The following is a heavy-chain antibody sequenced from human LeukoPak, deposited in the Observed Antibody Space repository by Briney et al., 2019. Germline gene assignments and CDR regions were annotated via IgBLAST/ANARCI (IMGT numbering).Heavy chain of an antibody. CDR2: IYTSGST. J-gene: IGHJ6*02. CDR1: GGSISSYY. D-gene: IGHD6-19*01. Sequence: PSETLSLTCTVSGGSISSYYWSWIRQPAGKGLEWIGRIYTSGSTNYNPSLKSRVTMSVDTSKNQFSLKLSSVTAADTAVYYCAATAVAGFYYYYGVDVWGQGTTVTVSS. CDR3: AATAVAGFYYYYGVDV. V-gene: IGHV4-4*07.